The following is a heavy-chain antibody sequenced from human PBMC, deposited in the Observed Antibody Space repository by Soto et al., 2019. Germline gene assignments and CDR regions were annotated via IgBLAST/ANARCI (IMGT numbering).Heavy chain of an antibody. Sequence: GASVKVSCKASGGSFSSYAISWVRQAPGQGLEWMGGIIPIFGTANYAQKFQGRVTITADESTSTAYMELSSLRSEDTAVYYCASLGPEYSSSSRDYWGQGTLVTVSS. V-gene: IGHV1-69*13. CDR3: ASLGPEYSSSSRDY. J-gene: IGHJ4*02. CDR2: IIPIFGTA. D-gene: IGHD6-6*01. CDR1: GGSFSSYA.